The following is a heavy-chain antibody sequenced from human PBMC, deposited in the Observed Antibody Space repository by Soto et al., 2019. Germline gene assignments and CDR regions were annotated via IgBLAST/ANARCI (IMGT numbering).Heavy chain of an antibody. J-gene: IGHJ4*02. V-gene: IGHV1-69*13. D-gene: IGHD3-22*01. CDR3: ASLAPYYYDSSGYYPGVYFDY. CDR2: IIPIFGTA. Sequence: SVKVSCKASGGTFSSYAISWVRQAPGQGLEWMGGIIPIFGTANYAQKFQGRVTITADESTSTAYMELSSLRSEDTAVYYCASLAPYYYDSSGYYPGVYFDYWGQGTLVTVS. CDR1: GGTFSSYA.